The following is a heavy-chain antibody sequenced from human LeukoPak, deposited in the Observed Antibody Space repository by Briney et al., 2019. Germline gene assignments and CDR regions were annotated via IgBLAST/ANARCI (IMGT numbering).Heavy chain of an antibody. CDR2: ISVSNSNT. V-gene: IGHV1-18*01. Sequence: GASEKLSCNASGYTFTSYGISWVRIAHRQGLGWEGRISVSNSNTNYAQTLQGSVTMTTDTSSSTAFMEQRSLRSDATAVYYCAGAPRSGYEVTVVGTSAPDYWGHGTLVTVSS. CDR3: AGAPRSGYEVTVVGTSAPDY. J-gene: IGHJ4*01. D-gene: IGHD5-12*01. CDR1: GYTFTSYG.